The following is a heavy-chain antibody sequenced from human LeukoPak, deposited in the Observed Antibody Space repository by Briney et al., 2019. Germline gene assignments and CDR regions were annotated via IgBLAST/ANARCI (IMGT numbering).Heavy chain of an antibody. D-gene: IGHD1-26*01. V-gene: IGHV4-61*02. Sequence: PSETLSLTCTVSGDSISSGSYYWSWIRQPAGEGLEWIGRIYSSGRTHYSPSLKSRVAISVDTPKNRFSLRLSSVTAADTAVYYCARDLGGSYSSETWFDPWGQGTLVTVSS. CDR3: ARDLGGSYSSETWFDP. CDR2: IYSSGRT. J-gene: IGHJ5*02. CDR1: GDSISSGSYY.